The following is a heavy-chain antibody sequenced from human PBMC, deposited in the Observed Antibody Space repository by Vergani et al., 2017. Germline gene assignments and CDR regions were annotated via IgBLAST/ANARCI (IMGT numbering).Heavy chain of an antibody. CDR3: ATRSYDRVDY. CDR1: GGSITSSSYY. D-gene: IGHD3-3*01. Sequence: QLHLQESGPGLVKPSETLSLTCTVSGGSITSSSYYWGWIRQPPGKGLEWIGNIYHSGGAYYNPSLKGRVTISVDTSKNQFSLEVTSVTAADAAVYYCATRSYDRVDYWGKGALVSVSS. CDR2: IYHSGGA. J-gene: IGHJ4*02. V-gene: IGHV4-39*01.